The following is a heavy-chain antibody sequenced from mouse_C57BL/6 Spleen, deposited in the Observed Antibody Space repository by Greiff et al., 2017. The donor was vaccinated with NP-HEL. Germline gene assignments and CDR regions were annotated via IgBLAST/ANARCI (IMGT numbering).Heavy chain of an antibody. D-gene: IGHD2-4*01. V-gene: IGHV1-82*01. CDR3: AREGVDYEDFDY. CDR1: GYAFSSSW. CDR2: IYPGDGDT. Sequence: VQLQQSGPELVKPGASVKISCKASGYAFSSSWMNWVKQRPGKGLEWIGRIYPGDGDTNYNGKFKGKATLTADKSSSTAYMQLSSLTSEDSAVYFCAREGVDYEDFDYWGQGTTLTVSS. J-gene: IGHJ2*01.